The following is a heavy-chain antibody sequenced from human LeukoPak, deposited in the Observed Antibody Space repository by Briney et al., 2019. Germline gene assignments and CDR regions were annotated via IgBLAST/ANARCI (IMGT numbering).Heavy chain of an antibody. CDR3: ASRRGGSSWYGFFYYYYYMDV. CDR2: IYYTGNT. V-gene: IGHV4-39*07. D-gene: IGHD6-13*01. Sequence: PSETLSLTCSVSGDSITGYYWGWIRQPPGKGLEWIGNIYYTGNTYYNSSLKSRVTISLDTSKNQFSLKVISMTAADTAAYYCASRRGGSSWYGFFYYYYYMDVWGKGTTVTVSS. J-gene: IGHJ6*03. CDR1: GDSITGYY.